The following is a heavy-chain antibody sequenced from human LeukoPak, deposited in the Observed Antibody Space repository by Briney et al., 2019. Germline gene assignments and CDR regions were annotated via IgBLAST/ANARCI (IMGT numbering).Heavy chain of an antibody. CDR3: ASMLEPLDY. CDR1: GFTFSSHS. V-gene: IGHV3-21*01. J-gene: IGHJ4*02. CDR2: ISSSSSYI. D-gene: IGHD1-1*01. Sequence: GGSLRLSCAASGFTFSSHSMNWVRQAPGKGLEWVSSISSSSSYIYYADSVKGRFTISRDNAKNSLYLQMNSLRAEDTAVYYCASMLEPLDYWGQGTLVTVSS.